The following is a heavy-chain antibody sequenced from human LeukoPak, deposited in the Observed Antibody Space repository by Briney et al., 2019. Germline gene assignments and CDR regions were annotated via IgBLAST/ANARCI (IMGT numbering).Heavy chain of an antibody. CDR1: GYTFTRFY. Sequence: ASVKVSCKASGYTFTRFYMSWVRQAPGQGLEWMAMMNPSGTTTIYAQMFQGRVIMTRDTSTSTVYMELNSLRSEDTAIYYCARVPGPGSIFDPWGQGTLVTVSS. J-gene: IGHJ5*02. CDR2: MNPSGTTT. V-gene: IGHV1-46*01. D-gene: IGHD3-10*01. CDR3: ARVPGPGSIFDP.